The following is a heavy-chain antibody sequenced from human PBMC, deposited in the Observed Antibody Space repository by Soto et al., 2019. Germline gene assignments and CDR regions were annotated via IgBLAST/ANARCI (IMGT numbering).Heavy chain of an antibody. D-gene: IGHD6-6*01. J-gene: IGHJ6*02. V-gene: IGHV1-8*01. CDR1: VYTFTSYD. Sequence: ASVNVSCKSSVYTFTSYDINWVRQATGQGLEWMGWMNPNSGNTGYAQKFQGRVTMTRNTSISTAYMELSSLRSEDTAVYYCAMSSSSYYYYYGMDVWGQGTTVTVSS. CDR3: AMSSSSYYYYYGMDV. CDR2: MNPNSGNT.